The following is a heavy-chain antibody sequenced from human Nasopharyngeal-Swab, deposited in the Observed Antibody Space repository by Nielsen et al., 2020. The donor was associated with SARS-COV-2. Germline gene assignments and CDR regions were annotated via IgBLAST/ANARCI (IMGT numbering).Heavy chain of an antibody. V-gene: IGHV3-7*03. CDR3: ARDYWWSFDY. CDR1: GFTFSYYW. D-gene: IGHD2-15*01. J-gene: IGHJ4*02. Sequence: GGSLRLSCAASGFTFSYYWMNWLRQAPGKGLECVAIIKPDGSEKYYVDSVKGRFNISRDNAKNSLYLQMNSLRAEDTAVYYCARDYWWSFDYWGQGTLVTVSS. CDR2: IKPDGSEK.